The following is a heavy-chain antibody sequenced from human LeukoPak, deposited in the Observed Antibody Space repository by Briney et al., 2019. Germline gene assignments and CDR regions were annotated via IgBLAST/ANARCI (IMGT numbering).Heavy chain of an antibody. J-gene: IGHJ6*02. Sequence: GGSLRLSCAASEFTFSSYSMNWVRQAPGKGLEWVAVISYDGSNKYYADSVKGRFTISRDNSKNTLYLQMNSLRAEDTAVYYCAREETAMVFVSYYYGMDVWGQGTTVTVSS. CDR1: EFTFSSYS. CDR2: ISYDGSNK. V-gene: IGHV3-30*03. D-gene: IGHD5-18*01. CDR3: AREETAMVFVSYYYGMDV.